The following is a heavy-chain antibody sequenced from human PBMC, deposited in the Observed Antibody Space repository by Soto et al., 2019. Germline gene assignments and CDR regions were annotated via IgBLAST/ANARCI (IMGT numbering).Heavy chain of an antibody. CDR2: INSDGSST. Sequence: EVQLVESGGGLVQPGGSLRLSCAASGFTFSTYWIHWVRQAPGKGLVWVSRINSDGSSTNYVDSVKGRFTISRDNAKNMGFLQMNSLRADDRAVYYCARDRWGGGRDMDVWGRGTTVTVSS. CDR1: GFTFSTYW. J-gene: IGHJ6*02. V-gene: IGHV3-74*01. D-gene: IGHD3-16*01. CDR3: ARDRWGGGRDMDV.